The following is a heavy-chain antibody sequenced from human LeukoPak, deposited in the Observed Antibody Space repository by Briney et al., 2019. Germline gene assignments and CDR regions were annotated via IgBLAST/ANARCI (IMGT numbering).Heavy chain of an antibody. V-gene: IGHV1-69*13. CDR2: IIPIFGTA. CDR1: GGTFSSYA. D-gene: IGHD3-22*01. Sequence: ASVKVSCKASGGTFSSYAISWVRQAPGQGLEWMGGIIPIFGTANYAQKFQGRVTITADESTSTAYMELSSLRSEDTAVYYCARDWPYYYDSSGYRAYSNWFDPWGQGTLVTVSS. J-gene: IGHJ5*02. CDR3: ARDWPYYYDSSGYRAYSNWFDP.